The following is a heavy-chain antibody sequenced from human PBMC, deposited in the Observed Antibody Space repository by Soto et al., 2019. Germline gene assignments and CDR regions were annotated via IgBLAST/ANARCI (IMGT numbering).Heavy chain of an antibody. CDR2: VYYGGSS. D-gene: IGHD6-25*01. J-gene: IGHJ4*02. V-gene: IGHV4-59*01. Sequence: SETLALTYTVFAGSITDYYWRWIRQPPVIRLEWSGFVYYGGSSNYNPSFKSRVTISLETSKNQFSLRVTSLTAADSAVYYCASTSRAAPGKGLDSWGQGTLVTVYS. CDR1: AGSITDYY. CDR3: ASTSRAAPGKGLDS.